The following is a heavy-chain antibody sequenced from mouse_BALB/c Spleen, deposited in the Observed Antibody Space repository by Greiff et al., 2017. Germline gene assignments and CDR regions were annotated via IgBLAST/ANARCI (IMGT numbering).Heavy chain of an antibody. Sequence: DVMLVESGGDLVKPGGSLKLSCAASGFTFSSYGMSWVRQTPDKRLEWVATISSGGSYTYYPDSVKGRFTISRDNAKNTLYLQMSSLKSEDTAMYYCARQAITTVVAHFDYWGQGTTLTVSS. CDR3: ARQAITTVVAHFDY. CDR1: GFTFSSYG. V-gene: IGHV5-6*02. CDR2: ISSGGSYT. J-gene: IGHJ2*01. D-gene: IGHD1-1*01.